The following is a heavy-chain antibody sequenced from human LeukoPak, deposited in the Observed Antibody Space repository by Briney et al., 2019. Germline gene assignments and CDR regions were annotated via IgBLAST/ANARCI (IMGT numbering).Heavy chain of an antibody. V-gene: IGHV3-7*01. D-gene: IGHD2-8*01. CDR1: GFTFSHYW. Sequence: PGGSLRLSCVASGFTFSHYWMTWYRQAPGKGLEWVANLNQDGSIQAYGDSVRGRFTISRDNAKNSVYIQMNRLRVEDTAMYFCARDHNVADVWGRGTKVTVSS. J-gene: IGHJ3*01. CDR3: ARDHNVADV. CDR2: LNQDGSIQ.